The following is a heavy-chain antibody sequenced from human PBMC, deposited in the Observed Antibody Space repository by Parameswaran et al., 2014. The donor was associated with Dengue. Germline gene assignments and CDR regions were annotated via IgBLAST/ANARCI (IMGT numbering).Heavy chain of an antibody. Sequence: WVRQAPGQGLEWMGWINPNSGGTNYAQKFQGRVTMTRDTSISTAYMELSRLRSDDTAVYYCARGSSTFAGGQAALYYYGMDVWGQGTTVTVSS. D-gene: IGHD2-15*01. CDR2: INPNSGGT. J-gene: IGHJ6*02. CDR3: ARGSSTFAGGQAALYYYGMDV. V-gene: IGHV1-2*02.